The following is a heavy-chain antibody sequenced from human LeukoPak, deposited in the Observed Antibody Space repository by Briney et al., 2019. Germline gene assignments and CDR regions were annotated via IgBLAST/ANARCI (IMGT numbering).Heavy chain of an antibody. CDR3: ARGRPDPQNSDYWDY. Sequence: SETLSLTCTISRGSISTYYWSWIRQTPGTTLEWIGNIHYTGRTRYNPSLESRVTMSLDTPKNEFSLRLTSMTAADSAVYYFARGRPDPQNSDYWDYWGKGILVTVSS. CDR1: RGSISTYY. D-gene: IGHD3-22*01. J-gene: IGHJ4*02. V-gene: IGHV4-59*13. CDR2: IHYTGRT.